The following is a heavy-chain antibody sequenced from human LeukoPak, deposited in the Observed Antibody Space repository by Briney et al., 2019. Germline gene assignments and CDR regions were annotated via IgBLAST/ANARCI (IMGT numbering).Heavy chain of an antibody. J-gene: IGHJ5*02. Sequence: SETLSLTCTVSGGSISSGGYYWSWIRQHPGKGPEWIGYIYYSGSTYYNPSLKSRLTISVDTSENQFSLRLSSVTAADTAVYYCARRDSSYNWFDPWGQGALVTVSS. CDR1: GGSISSGGYY. CDR3: ARRDSSYNWFDP. CDR2: IYYSGST. D-gene: IGHD6-6*01. V-gene: IGHV4-31*03.